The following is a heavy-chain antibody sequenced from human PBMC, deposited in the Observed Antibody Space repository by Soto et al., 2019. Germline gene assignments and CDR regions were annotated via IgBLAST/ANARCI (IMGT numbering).Heavy chain of an antibody. CDR1: GYSFNTSY. CDR2: INLKQGGT. V-gene: IGHV1-46*02. J-gene: IGHJ4*02. CDR3: ARGGEVGPRGDF. D-gene: IGHD1-26*01. Sequence: QVQLVQSGAEVKRPGASVKISCMASGYSFNTSYMHWVRQAPGQGLEWVGIINLKQGGTNYAPKCRGRVTMTRDTSTNTVYLELHSLRDEDAAVYYCARGGEVGPRGDFWGQGTLVVVSS.